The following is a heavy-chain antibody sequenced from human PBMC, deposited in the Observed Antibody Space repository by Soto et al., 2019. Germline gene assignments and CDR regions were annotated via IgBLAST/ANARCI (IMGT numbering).Heavy chain of an antibody. CDR2: ISYDASNK. CDR3: ARGYSSSSAAFDY. D-gene: IGHD6-13*01. Sequence: QVQLVESGGGVVQPGMSLRLSCAASGFTFSRYAIHWVRQAPGKGLEWLALISYDASNKYYADSVKGRFTISRDNSKNKLYLQMNSLGAEDTAVYYCARGYSSSSAAFDYWGQGTLVTVSS. J-gene: IGHJ4*02. V-gene: IGHV3-30-3*01. CDR1: GFTFSRYA.